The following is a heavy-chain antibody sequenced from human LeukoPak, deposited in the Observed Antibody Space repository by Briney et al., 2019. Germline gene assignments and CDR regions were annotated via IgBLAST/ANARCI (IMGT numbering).Heavy chain of an antibody. Sequence: GGSLRLSCEASGFTFSSSWMTWVRQAPGKGLEWVANIKEDGSEKYYVDSVKGRFTISRDNAKNSLYLQMNSLRAEDTAVYYCARDRRAHGYWGQGTLVTVSS. CDR1: GFTFSSSW. J-gene: IGHJ4*02. CDR2: IKEDGSEK. CDR3: ARDRRAHGY. V-gene: IGHV3-7*03.